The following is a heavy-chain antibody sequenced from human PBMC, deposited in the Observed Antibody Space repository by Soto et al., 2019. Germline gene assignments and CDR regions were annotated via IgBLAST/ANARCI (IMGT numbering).Heavy chain of an antibody. CDR3: ASLGGYRYYFDH. V-gene: IGHV4-30-2*01. J-gene: IGHJ4*02. CDR2: ISPGGDT. D-gene: IGHD2-15*01. Sequence: SETLSLTCTVSGLSIDRGAYSWCWIRQPPGKGLEWVGSISPGGDTYYNPSLRGRVTISVDRPRNHFSLNLSSLTAADTSVDYCASLGGYRYYFDHCGQGILVTVSS. CDR1: GLSIDRGAYS.